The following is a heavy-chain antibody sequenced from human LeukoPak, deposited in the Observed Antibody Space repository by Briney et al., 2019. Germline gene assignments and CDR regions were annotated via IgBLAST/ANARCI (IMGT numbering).Heavy chain of an antibody. J-gene: IGHJ6*02. CDR1: GYTFTSYG. Sequence: ASVKVSCKASGYTFTSYGISWVRQAPGRVLEWMGWISAYNGNTNYAQKLQGRVTMTTDTSTSTAYMELRSLRSDDTAVYYCARDRFCSGGSCYYYYGMDVWGQGTTVTVSS. V-gene: IGHV1-18*01. CDR2: ISAYNGNT. D-gene: IGHD2-15*01. CDR3: ARDRFCSGGSCYYYYGMDV.